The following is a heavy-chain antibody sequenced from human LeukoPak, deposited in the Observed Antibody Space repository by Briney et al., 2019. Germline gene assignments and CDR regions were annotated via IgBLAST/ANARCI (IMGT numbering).Heavy chain of an antibody. J-gene: IGHJ4*02. D-gene: IGHD6-6*01. CDR3: ATRGSIAAH. CDR2: IRSKNEGGTT. CDR1: GFNFSKAW. Sequence: GGSLRLSCAASGFNFSKAWMSWVRQAPGKGLEWVGHIRSKNEGGTTDYAAPVKGRFTISRDDSKNTLYLQIRSLKTEDTAVYYCATRGSIAAHWGQGTLVTVSS. V-gene: IGHV3-15*01.